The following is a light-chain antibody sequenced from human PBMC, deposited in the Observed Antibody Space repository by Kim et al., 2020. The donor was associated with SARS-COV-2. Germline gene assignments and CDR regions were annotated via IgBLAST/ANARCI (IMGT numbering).Light chain of an antibody. Sequence: YELTQPPSVSVSPGQTASITCSGDKLGDKYACWYQQKPGQSPVLVIYQGSKRPSGIPERFSGSNSGNTATLTISGTQAMDEADYYCQAWESSTVVFGGGTQLTVL. CDR3: QAWESSTVV. CDR2: QGS. V-gene: IGLV3-1*01. CDR1: KLGDKY. J-gene: IGLJ2*01.